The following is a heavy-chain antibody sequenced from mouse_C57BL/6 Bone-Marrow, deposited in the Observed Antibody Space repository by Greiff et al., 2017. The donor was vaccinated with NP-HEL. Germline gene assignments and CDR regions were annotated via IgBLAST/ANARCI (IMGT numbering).Heavy chain of an antibody. J-gene: IGHJ4*01. Sequence: EVQGVESGGDLVKPGGSLKLSCAASRFTFSSYGMSWVRQTPDKRLEWVATISSGGSYTYYPDSVKGRFTISRDNAKNTLYLQMSSLKSEDTAMYYCARGVYYGSSYYAMDYWGQGTSVTVSS. CDR3: ARGVYYGSSYYAMDY. CDR2: ISSGGSYT. V-gene: IGHV5-6*01. CDR1: RFTFSSYG. D-gene: IGHD1-1*01.